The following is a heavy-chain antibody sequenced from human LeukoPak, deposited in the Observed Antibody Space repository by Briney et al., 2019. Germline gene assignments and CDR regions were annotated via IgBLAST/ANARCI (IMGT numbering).Heavy chain of an antibody. CDR3: ARDLDPKFDY. V-gene: IGHV3-48*01. CDR2: ISRYSSTI. Sequence: GGSLRPSCAASGFTFSSYSMNWVRQAPGKGLEWVSYISRYSSTIYYADSVKGRFTISRDNAENSLYLQMNSLRAEDTAVYYCARDLDPKFDYWGQGTLVTVSS. J-gene: IGHJ4*02. CDR1: GFTFSSYS. D-gene: IGHD3-9*01.